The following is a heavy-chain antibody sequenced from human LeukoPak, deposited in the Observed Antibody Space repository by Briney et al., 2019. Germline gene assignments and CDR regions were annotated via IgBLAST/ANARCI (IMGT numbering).Heavy chain of an antibody. CDR1: GFTFSSYE. CDR2: ISSSSGTI. V-gene: IGHV3-48*03. J-gene: IGHJ4*02. Sequence: SGGSLRLSCAASGFTFSSYEMNWVRQVPGKGLEWTSYISSSSGTIHYADSVKGRFTISRDNGRNSLYLQMNSLRVDDTAVYYCARDATPQYSSGWVFFDYWGQGTLVTVSS. CDR3: ARDATPQYSSGWVFFDY. D-gene: IGHD6-19*01.